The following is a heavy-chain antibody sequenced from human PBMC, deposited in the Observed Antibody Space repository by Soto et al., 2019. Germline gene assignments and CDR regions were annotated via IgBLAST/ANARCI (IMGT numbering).Heavy chain of an antibody. Sequence: GGSLRLSCVASEFTFSNYEVIWVRQAPGKGLEWLSYISSTGTTIYYADSLKGRFTISRDNAKNSLYLQMNSLRAEDTAVYYCARDVGGGAFDIWGQGTMVTVSS. CDR3: ARDVGGGAFDI. D-gene: IGHD1-26*01. V-gene: IGHV3-48*03. CDR2: ISSTGTTI. CDR1: EFTFSNYE. J-gene: IGHJ3*02.